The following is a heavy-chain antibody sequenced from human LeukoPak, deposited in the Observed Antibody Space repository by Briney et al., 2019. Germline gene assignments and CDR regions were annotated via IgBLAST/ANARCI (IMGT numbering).Heavy chain of an antibody. CDR2: IRYDGSNK. CDR3: ARDGDVDTAMVSSYFDY. D-gene: IGHD5-18*01. CDR1: GFTFSSYG. Sequence: GGSLRLSCAASGFTFSSYGMHWVRQAPGKGLEWVAFIRYDGSNKYYADSVKGRFTISRDNSKNTLYLQMNSLRAEDTAVYYCARDGDVDTAMVSSYFDYWGQGTLVTVSS. V-gene: IGHV3-30*02. J-gene: IGHJ4*02.